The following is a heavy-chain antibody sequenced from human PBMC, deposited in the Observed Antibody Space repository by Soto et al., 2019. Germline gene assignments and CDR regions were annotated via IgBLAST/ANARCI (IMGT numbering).Heavy chain of an antibody. Sequence: QPGGSLRLSCTASGFSVNDNYMAWVRQAPGKSPEWVAVIFTRGTAHYADSVTGRFTFSRDNSKRTLNLQLNNLRAEDTAVYYCTKPWGYYFESWGQGTLVTVSS. V-gene: IGHV3-53*01. D-gene: IGHD3-22*01. CDR3: TKPWGYYFES. CDR2: IFTRGTA. J-gene: IGHJ4*02. CDR1: GFSVNDNY.